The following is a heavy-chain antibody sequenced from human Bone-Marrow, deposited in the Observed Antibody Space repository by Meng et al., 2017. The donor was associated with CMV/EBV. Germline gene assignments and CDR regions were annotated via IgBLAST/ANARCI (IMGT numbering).Heavy chain of an antibody. CDR2: IDPDGTTT. CDR1: GFPFSAFW. Sequence: GEYLKISCAASGFPFSAFWMHWVRQLPGKGLVWVSRIDPDGTTTGYADSVKGRFAIFRDNAKNTLYLQMNNLRAEDTAIYYCARDYWGTADYWGQGMVVTVSS. D-gene: IGHD1-7*01. J-gene: IGHJ4*02. CDR3: ARDYWGTADY. V-gene: IGHV3-74*01.